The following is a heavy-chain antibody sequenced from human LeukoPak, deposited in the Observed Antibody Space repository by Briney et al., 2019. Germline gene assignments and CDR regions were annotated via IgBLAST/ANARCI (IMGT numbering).Heavy chain of an antibody. Sequence: GGSLRLSCAASGFTFSSYTMNWVRQAPGKGLEWVSSISTSSSYIYYADSVKGRFTISRDNAKNSLYLQMNSLRAEDTAVYYCARDRNLRTTMVRGVTRGILDFWGQGTLVTVSS. V-gene: IGHV3-21*01. CDR3: ARDRNLRTTMVRGVTRGILDF. CDR2: ISTSSSYI. J-gene: IGHJ4*02. D-gene: IGHD3-10*01. CDR1: GFTFSSYT.